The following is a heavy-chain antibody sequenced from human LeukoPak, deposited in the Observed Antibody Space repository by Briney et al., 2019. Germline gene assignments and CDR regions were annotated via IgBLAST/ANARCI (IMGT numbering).Heavy chain of an antibody. CDR2: INSDGSST. Sequence: QPGGSLRLSCAASGFTFSSYWMHWVRQAPGKGLVWVSRINSDGSSTSYADSVKGRFTISRDNAKNSLYLQMNSLRAEDTAVYYCARVGERLLWFGELFYNKPFDYWGQGTLVTVSS. D-gene: IGHD3-10*01. V-gene: IGHV3-74*01. CDR3: ARVGERLLWFGELFYNKPFDY. CDR1: GFTFSSYW. J-gene: IGHJ4*02.